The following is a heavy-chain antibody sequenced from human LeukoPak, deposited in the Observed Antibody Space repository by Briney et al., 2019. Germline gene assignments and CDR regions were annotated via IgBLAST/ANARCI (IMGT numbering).Heavy chain of an antibody. J-gene: IGHJ4*02. D-gene: IGHD3-22*01. CDR2: IYYSGST. CDR1: GGSISSYY. Sequence: PSETLSLTCTVSGGSISSYYGNWIRQPPGKGLEWIGYIYYSGSTNYNPSLKSRVTISVDTSKNQFSLKLSSVTAADTAVYYCARASYSYDINGWVPFDYWGQGTLVTVSS. V-gene: IGHV4-59*08. CDR3: ARASYSYDINGWVPFDY.